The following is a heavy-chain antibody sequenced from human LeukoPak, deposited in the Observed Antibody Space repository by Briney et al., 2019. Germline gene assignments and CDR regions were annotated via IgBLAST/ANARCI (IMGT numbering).Heavy chain of an antibody. D-gene: IGHD1-26*01. CDR1: GFTFSDYY. CDR2: ISSSGSTI. V-gene: IGHV3-11*01. CDR3: ARVEGLSQWELEAIDY. Sequence: GGSLRLSCAASGFTFSDYYMSWIRQAPGKGLEWGSYISSSGSTIYYADSVKGRFTISRDNAKNSLYLQMNSLRAEDTAVYYCARVEGLSQWELEAIDYWGQGTLVTVSS. J-gene: IGHJ4*02.